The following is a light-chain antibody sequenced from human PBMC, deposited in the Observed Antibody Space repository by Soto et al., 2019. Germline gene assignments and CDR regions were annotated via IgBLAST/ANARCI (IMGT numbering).Light chain of an antibody. CDR1: QSISNF. Sequence: DIQMTQSPSSLSASVGDRVTISCRASQSISNFLNWYQQKPGKAPQXLIYAASRLHSGVPPRFSGSGAGTDLTITISSLQPEDFETYFCQQSYTTVRSFGGGTKVDIK. CDR3: QQSYTTVRS. V-gene: IGKV1-39*01. J-gene: IGKJ4*01. CDR2: AAS.